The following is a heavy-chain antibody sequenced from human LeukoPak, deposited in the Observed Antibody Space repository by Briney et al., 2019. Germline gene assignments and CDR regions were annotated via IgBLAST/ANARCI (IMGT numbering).Heavy chain of an antibody. Sequence: HPGGSLRLSCAVSGFTFSNHALHWARQPPGKGLEWVAVISYDGNYQYYADSVKGRFTVSRDDSQNTLFLQMNDLRPDDTAVYYCARVLGVGYGATNLAYWGQGTLVTVSS. V-gene: IGHV3-30-3*01. CDR1: GFTFSNHA. D-gene: IGHD1-26*01. J-gene: IGHJ4*02. CDR2: ISYDGNYQ. CDR3: ARVLGVGYGATNLAY.